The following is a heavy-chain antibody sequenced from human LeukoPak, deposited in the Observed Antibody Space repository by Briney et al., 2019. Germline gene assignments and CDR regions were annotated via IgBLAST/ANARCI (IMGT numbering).Heavy chain of an antibody. V-gene: IGHV3-74*01. D-gene: IGHD3-22*01. J-gene: IGHJ4*02. CDR1: GFTFSSYW. CDR2: INSDGSST. CDR3: ARVGYDSSGYQRPFDY. Sequence: QPGGSLRLSRAVSGFTFSSYWMHWVRQAPGKGLVWVSRINSDGSSTSYADSVKGRFTISRDNAKNTLYLQMNSLRAEDTAVYYCARVGYDSSGYQRPFDYWGQGTLVTVSS.